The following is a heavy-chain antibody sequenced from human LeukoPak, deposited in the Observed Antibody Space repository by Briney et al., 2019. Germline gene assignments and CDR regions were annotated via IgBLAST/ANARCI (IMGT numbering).Heavy chain of an antibody. CDR1: GYTFSTYY. CDR3: SRDLGGSYNDY. CDR2: INPSGATT. D-gene: IGHD1-26*01. Sequence: GASVKVSCKASGYTFSTYYMHWVRQAPGGRREWVGVINPSGATTTYAQKFQGRVTMTRDTSTSTVYMELSSLRIEDTAMYYCSRDLGGSYNDYWGQGTMVTVSS. J-gene: IGHJ4*02. V-gene: IGHV1-46*01.